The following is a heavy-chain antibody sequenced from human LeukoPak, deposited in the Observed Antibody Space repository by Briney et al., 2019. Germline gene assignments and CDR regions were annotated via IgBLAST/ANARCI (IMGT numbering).Heavy chain of an antibody. Sequence: ASVKVSCKASGYTFTSYYMHWVRQAPGQGLEWMGIINPSGGSTSYAQKFQGRVAMTRDMSTSTVYMELSSLRSEDTAVYYCARDWVFRGYSYGHDAFDIWGQGTMVTVSS. J-gene: IGHJ3*02. D-gene: IGHD5-18*01. CDR3: ARDWVFRGYSYGHDAFDI. CDR1: GYTFTSYY. V-gene: IGHV1-46*01. CDR2: INPSGGST.